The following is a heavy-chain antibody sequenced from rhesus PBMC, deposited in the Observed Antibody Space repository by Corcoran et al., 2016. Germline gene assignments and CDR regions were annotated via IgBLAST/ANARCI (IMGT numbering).Heavy chain of an antibody. CDR2: IYGSGSST. D-gene: IGHD6-13*01. CDR1: GGSISSSY. V-gene: IGHV4-169*02. J-gene: IGHJ4*01. Sequence: QLQLQESGPGLVKPSETLSVTCAVSGGSISSSYWSWIRQAPGKGLEWIGYIYGSGSSTNYNPSLRSRVTLSVDTSKNQLSLKLSSVTTADTAVDYCARDGTYSSWSLDYWGQGVLVTVSS. CDR3: ARDGTYSSWSLDY.